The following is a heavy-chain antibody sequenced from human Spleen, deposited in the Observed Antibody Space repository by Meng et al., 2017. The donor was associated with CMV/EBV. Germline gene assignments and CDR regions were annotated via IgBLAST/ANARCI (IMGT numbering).Heavy chain of an antibody. CDR3: ARDEDRRFLEWLSFDN. CDR2: IGTAGDT. D-gene: IGHD3-3*01. CDR1: GFTFSSND. Sequence: GESLKISCAASGFTFSSNDMHWVRQTTGKGLEWVSAIGTAGDTYYPGSVKGRFTISRENAKNSFYLQMNSLRAEDTAVYYCARDEDRRFLEWLSFDNWGQGTLVTVSS. J-gene: IGHJ5*02. V-gene: IGHV3-13*01.